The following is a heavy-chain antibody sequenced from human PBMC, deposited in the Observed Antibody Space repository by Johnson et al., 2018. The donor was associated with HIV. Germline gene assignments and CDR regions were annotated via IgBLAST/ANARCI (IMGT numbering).Heavy chain of an antibody. CDR3: ARERFSDMLTGYHAFDV. V-gene: IGHV3-33*08. J-gene: IGHJ3*01. CDR1: GFSFSNYA. Sequence: QVQLVESGGGVVQPGRSLRLSCSASGFSFSNYAMDWVRQAPGKGLEWVSLIWYDGTSKYYADSVKGRFTISRDNTKNMVYLQMNSLRPEDTAVYYCARERFSDMLTGYHAFDVWGQGTMVTVSS. CDR2: IWYDGTSK. D-gene: IGHD3-9*01.